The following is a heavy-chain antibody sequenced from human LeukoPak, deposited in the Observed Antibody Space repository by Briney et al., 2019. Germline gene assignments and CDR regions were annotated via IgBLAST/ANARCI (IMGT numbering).Heavy chain of an antibody. Sequence: SVKVSCKASGGTFSSYTISWVRQAPGQGLEWMGRIIPILGIANYAQKFQGRVTITADKSTSTAYMELSSLRSEDTAVYYCARSGRSTEGVNYYYYMDVWGKGTTVTVSS. J-gene: IGHJ6*03. CDR3: ARSGRSTEGVNYYYYMDV. D-gene: IGHD4-11*01. CDR1: GGTFSSYT. V-gene: IGHV1-69*02. CDR2: IIPILGIA.